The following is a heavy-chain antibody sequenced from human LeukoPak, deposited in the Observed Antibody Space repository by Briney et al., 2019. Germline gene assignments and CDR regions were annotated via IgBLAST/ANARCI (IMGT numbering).Heavy chain of an antibody. CDR2: IYYSGRT. Sequence: GSLRLSCAASGFTFSSYWMSWIRQPPGKGLEWIGSIYYSGRTYFNPPLKSRVTISVDTSKNQFSLKVNSVTAADTAVYYCARHGWARNDVRNWFEPWGQGTLVTVSS. CDR3: ARHGWARNDVRNWFEP. CDR1: GFTFSSYW. J-gene: IGHJ5*02. D-gene: IGHD1-1*01. V-gene: IGHV4-39*01.